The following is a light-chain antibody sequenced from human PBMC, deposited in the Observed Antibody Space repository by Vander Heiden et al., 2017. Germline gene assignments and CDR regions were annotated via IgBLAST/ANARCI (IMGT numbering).Light chain of an antibody. V-gene: IGKV1-5*03. CDR1: QSISSW. CDR2: KAS. Sequence: DIQMTQSPSTLSASVGDRVTITCRASQSISSWLAWYQQKPGKAPKLLIYKASSLESGVPSRFSGSGSGTEFTLTISSLQPDDFATYYCQQYNSYSGKFGQGTKVEIK. CDR3: QQYNSYSGK. J-gene: IGKJ1*01.